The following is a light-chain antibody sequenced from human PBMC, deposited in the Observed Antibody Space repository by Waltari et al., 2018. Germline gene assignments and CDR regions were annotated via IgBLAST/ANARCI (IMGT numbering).Light chain of an antibody. CDR2: AAS. J-gene: IGKJ2*01. V-gene: IGKV1-39*01. Sequence: DIQMTQSPSSLSASVGDRVTITCRASQSISSYINWYQQKPGKDPKLLIYAASRFQSGVPSRFSGSGYGTAFTLTISSLQPEDFATYYCQQSYSTPPFFGQGTKLEIK. CDR3: QQSYSTPPF. CDR1: QSISSY.